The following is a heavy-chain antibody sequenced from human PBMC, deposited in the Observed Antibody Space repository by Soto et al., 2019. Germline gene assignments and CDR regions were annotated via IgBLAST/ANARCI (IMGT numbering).Heavy chain of an antibody. CDR3: XRGRSPPXXDY. CDR2: ISAYNGNT. Sequence: VXLVQSGAEVXKPGASVKVSCKASGYTFTSYGISWVRQAPGQGLEWMGWISAYNGNTNYAQKLQGXXXXTXDTXXXXXXXXXXXXXXXXXXXYYXXRGRSPPXXDYWGQGTLVTV. D-gene: IGHD3-10*01. CDR1: GYTFTSYG. V-gene: IGHV1-18*01. J-gene: IGHJ4*02.